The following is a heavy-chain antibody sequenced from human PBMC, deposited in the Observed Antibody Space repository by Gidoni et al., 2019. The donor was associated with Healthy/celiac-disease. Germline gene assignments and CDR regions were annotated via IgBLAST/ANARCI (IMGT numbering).Heavy chain of an antibody. D-gene: IGHD3-22*01. V-gene: IGHV3-48*03. J-gene: IGHJ3*02. CDR3: ARDPFHYYDSTNDAFDI. CDR2: ISSSGSTI. CDR1: GFTFSRYE. Sequence: EVQLVESGGGLVQPGGSLSLSCAASGFTFSRYEMNWVRQAPGKGLEWVSYISSSGSTIYYADSVKGRFTISRDNAKNSLYLQMNSLRAEDTAVYYCARDPFHYYDSTNDAFDIWGQGTMVTVSS.